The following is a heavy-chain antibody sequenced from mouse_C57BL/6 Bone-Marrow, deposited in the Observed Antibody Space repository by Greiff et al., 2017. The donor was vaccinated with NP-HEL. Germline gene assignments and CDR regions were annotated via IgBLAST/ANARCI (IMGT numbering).Heavy chain of an antibody. CDR3: TAGILTTVVATTSDY. V-gene: IGHV6-6*01. Sequence: EVKVEESGGGLVQPGGSMKLSCAASGFTFSDAWMDWVRQSPEKGLERVAEIRNKANNHATYYAESVKGRFTISRDDSKSSVYLQMNSLRAEDTGIYYCTAGILTTVVATTSDYWGQGTTLTVSS. J-gene: IGHJ2*01. CDR1: GFTFSDAW. CDR2: IRNKANNHAT. D-gene: IGHD1-1*01.